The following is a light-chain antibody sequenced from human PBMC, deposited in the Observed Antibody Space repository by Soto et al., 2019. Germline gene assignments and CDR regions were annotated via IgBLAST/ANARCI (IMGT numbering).Light chain of an antibody. CDR1: SSDVGDYNY. CDR3: CSYAGTHTVV. CDR2: EVS. V-gene: IGLV2-11*01. J-gene: IGLJ2*01. Sequence: QSVLTQPRSVSGSPGQSVTISCTGTSSDVGDYNYVSWYQQHPGKAPKFIIYEVSKRPSGVPDRFSGSKSGNTASLTISGLQAEDEADYYCCSYAGTHTVVFGGGTQLTVL.